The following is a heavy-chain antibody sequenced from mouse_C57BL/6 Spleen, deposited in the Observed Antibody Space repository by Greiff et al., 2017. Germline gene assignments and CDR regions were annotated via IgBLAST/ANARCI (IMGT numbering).Heavy chain of an antibody. CDR1: GYSITSGYD. J-gene: IGHJ1*03. Sequence: EVQLVESGPGMVKPSQSLSLTCTVTGYSITSGYDWHWNRHFPGNKLEWRGYKSYSGSTKYNAYPKSRISISPDTSTNHFVLKLNSVTTEYTATYSCSRALYYCSSHWYFDVWGTGTTVTVSS. CDR2: KSYSGST. V-gene: IGHV3-1*01. CDR3: SRALYYCSSHWYFDV. D-gene: IGHD1-1*01.